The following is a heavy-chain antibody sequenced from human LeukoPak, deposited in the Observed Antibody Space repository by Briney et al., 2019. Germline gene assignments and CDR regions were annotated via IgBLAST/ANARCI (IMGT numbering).Heavy chain of an antibody. V-gene: IGHV4-39*01. Sequence: SETLSLTCTVSGGSISSSRYYWDWIRQPPGKGLEWIGSIFYTGKTYYKPPLKSRVTMSVDTSKNQFSLNLSSLTAADTALYYCATSGIAALPDAFDMWGQGTMVTVSS. D-gene: IGHD6-25*01. J-gene: IGHJ3*02. CDR3: ATSGIAALPDAFDM. CDR2: IFYTGKT. CDR1: GGSISSSRYY.